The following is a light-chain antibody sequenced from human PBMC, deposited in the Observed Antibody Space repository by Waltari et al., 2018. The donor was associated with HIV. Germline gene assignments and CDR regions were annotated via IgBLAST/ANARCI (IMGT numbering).Light chain of an antibody. J-gene: IGLJ2*01. V-gene: IGLV3-1*01. Sequence: SYDLTQPTSVSVSPGQAGSITCPGNKLGDKYACWYQQKPGQSPVLVIYQNNKRPSGIPERFSGSISENTATLTISGTQAMDEADYYCQTWDSNTPGVIFGGGTKLTVL. CDR2: QNN. CDR1: KLGDKY. CDR3: QTWDSNTPGVI.